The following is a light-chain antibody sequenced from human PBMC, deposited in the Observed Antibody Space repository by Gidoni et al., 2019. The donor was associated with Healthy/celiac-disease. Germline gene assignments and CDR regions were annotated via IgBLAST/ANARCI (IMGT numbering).Light chain of an antibody. CDR3: QQYWT. CDR2: KAS. J-gene: IGKJ1*01. Sequence: DIHMTQSPSTLSASVGDRVTITCRASQSISSWLAWYQQKPGKAPKLLIYKASSLGSGVPSRCSGSGSRTEFTLTISSLQPDDFATYYCQQYWTFGQGTKVEIK. CDR1: QSISSW. V-gene: IGKV1-5*03.